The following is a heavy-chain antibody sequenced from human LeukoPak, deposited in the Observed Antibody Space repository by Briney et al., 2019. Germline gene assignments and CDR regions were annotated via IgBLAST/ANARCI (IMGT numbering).Heavy chain of an antibody. CDR1: GFTFSSYA. Sequence: GGSLRLSCAASGFTFSSYAMHWVRQAPGQGLEWMGWINPNSGGTNYAEKFQGRVTMTRDTSISTAYMELSRLRSDDTAVYYCARDLTRHYYGSGSNYWGQGTLVTVSS. CDR2: INPNSGGT. V-gene: IGHV1-2*02. D-gene: IGHD3-10*01. J-gene: IGHJ4*02. CDR3: ARDLTRHYYGSGSNY.